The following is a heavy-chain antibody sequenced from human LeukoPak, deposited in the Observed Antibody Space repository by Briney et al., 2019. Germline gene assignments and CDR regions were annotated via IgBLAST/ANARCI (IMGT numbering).Heavy chain of an antibody. V-gene: IGHV4-59*08. CDR3: ARQSDYYDSSGFHYYDMDV. CDR1: GGSISSYY. CDR2: IYYSGST. Sequence: PSETLSLTCTVSGGSISSYYWSWIRQPPGKGLEWIGYIYYSGSTNYNPSLKSRVTISVDTSKNQFSLKLYSVTAADTAVYYCARQSDYYDSSGFHYYDMDVWGQGTTVTVSS. D-gene: IGHD3-22*01. J-gene: IGHJ6*02.